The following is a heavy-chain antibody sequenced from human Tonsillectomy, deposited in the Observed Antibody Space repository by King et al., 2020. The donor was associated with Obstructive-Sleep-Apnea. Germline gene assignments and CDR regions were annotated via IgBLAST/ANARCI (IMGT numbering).Heavy chain of an antibody. CDR2: FSWDVGST. CDR1: GFTVDDYA. CDR3: AKDINDFWSGYYGLFDY. V-gene: IGHV3-43D*03. Sequence: QLVQSGGVVVQPGGSLRLSCAASGFTVDDYAMHWVRQAPGKGLEWVSLFSWDVGSTYYADSVKGRFTISRDNSKNSLYLQMNSLRAEDTALYYCAKDINDFWSGYYGLFDYWGQGTLVTVSS. D-gene: IGHD3-3*01. J-gene: IGHJ4*02.